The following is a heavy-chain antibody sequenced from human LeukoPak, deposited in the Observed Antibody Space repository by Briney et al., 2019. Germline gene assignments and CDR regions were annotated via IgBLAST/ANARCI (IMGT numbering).Heavy chain of an antibody. CDR1: GFTFSSYA. V-gene: IGHV3-23*01. Sequence: GGSLRLSCAASGFTFSSYAMSWVRQAPGKGLEWVSAISGSGGSTYYADSVKGRFTISRDNSKNTLYLQMNSLRAEDTAVYYCAKDQAVAGLVTDYAFDIWGQGTMVTVSS. D-gene: IGHD6-19*01. CDR3: AKDQAVAGLVTDYAFDI. CDR2: ISGSGGST. J-gene: IGHJ3*02.